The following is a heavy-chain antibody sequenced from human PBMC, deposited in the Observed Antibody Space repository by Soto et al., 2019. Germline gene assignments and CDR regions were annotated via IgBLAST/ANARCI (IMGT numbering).Heavy chain of an antibody. D-gene: IGHD3-16*02. Sequence: QVRLQQWGAGLLKPSETLSLTCAVYGGSFSGYYWSWIRQPPGKGLEWIGEINHSGSTNYNPSLKSRVTISVDTSKNQFSLKLSSVTAADTAVYYCARGKTYYDYIWGSYRFDYWGQGTLVTVSS. V-gene: IGHV4-34*01. CDR2: INHSGST. CDR3: ARGKTYYDYIWGSYRFDY. J-gene: IGHJ4*02. CDR1: GGSFSGYY.